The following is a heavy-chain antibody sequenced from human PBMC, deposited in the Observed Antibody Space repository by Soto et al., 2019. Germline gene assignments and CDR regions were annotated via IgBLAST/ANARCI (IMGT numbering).Heavy chain of an antibody. CDR2: ISVYNGDT. CDR3: ARSPMREYNWFDP. Sequence: QVQLVQSGAEVKKPGASVKVSCKASGYTFNSYAITWVRQAPGQGLEWIGWISVYNGDTKYSQKVQGRVTMTTDTSTTTASMELRSLRSDDTAVYYCARSPMREYNWFDPWGQGTLVTVSS. J-gene: IGHJ5*02. CDR1: GYTFNSYA. V-gene: IGHV1-18*01.